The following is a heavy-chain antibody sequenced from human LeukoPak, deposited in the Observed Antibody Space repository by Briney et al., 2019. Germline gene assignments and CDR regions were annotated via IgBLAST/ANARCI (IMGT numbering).Heavy chain of an antibody. CDR3: AKVPLTHPFYGSGANWFDP. D-gene: IGHD3-10*01. Sequence: GGSLRLSCAASGFTFSSYAMHWVRQAPGKGLEWVSTINGTGVSTYYADSVKGRFTISRDNSKNTLYLQMNSLRAEDTAVYYCAKVPLTHPFYGSGANWFDPWGQGTLVTVSS. V-gene: IGHV3-23*01. CDR2: INGTGVST. J-gene: IGHJ5*02. CDR1: GFTFSSYA.